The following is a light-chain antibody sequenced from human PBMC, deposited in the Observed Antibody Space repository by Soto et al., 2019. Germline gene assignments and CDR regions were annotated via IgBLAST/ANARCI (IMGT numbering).Light chain of an antibody. CDR1: QSVTSSY. J-gene: IGKJ1*01. V-gene: IGKV3-20*01. Sequence: EIVLTQSPGTLSLSPGERATLSCRASQSVTSSYLAWYQQKAGQAPRLLIYGASSRATGIPDRFSGSGSGTDFTLTISRLEPEDFAVYYCQQYGSSPQTLGQGTQVDIK. CDR3: QQYGSSPQT. CDR2: GAS.